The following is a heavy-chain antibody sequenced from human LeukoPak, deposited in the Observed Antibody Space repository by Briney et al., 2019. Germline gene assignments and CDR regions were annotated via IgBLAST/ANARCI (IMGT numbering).Heavy chain of an antibody. CDR2: IYSGGST. V-gene: IGHV3-53*05. D-gene: IGHD3-22*01. CDR1: GFTVSSNY. J-gene: IGHJ4*02. CDR3: AKDLNKYDSSGYYAPWDY. Sequence: GGSLRLSCAASGFTVSSNYMSWVRQAPGKGLEWVSVIYSGGSTYYADSVQGRFTISRDNSKNTLYLQMNSLRAEDTAVYYCAKDLNKYDSSGYYAPWDYWGQGTLVTVSS.